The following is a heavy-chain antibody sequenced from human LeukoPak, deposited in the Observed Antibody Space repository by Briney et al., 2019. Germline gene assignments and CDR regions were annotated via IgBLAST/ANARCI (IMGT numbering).Heavy chain of an antibody. CDR3: ARDGDQQGNYFRY. J-gene: IGHJ1*01. D-gene: IGHD4-23*01. V-gene: IGHV3-30-3*01. Sequence: GRSLRLSCAGSGFTLSASGVHWVRQAPGQGLEWLALISNDGSNEYCADSVKGRFTISRDSSKNTVYLQMDSLRREDTAVYSCARDGDQQGNYFRYWGQGTLVTVTS. CDR1: GFTLSASG. CDR2: ISNDGSNE.